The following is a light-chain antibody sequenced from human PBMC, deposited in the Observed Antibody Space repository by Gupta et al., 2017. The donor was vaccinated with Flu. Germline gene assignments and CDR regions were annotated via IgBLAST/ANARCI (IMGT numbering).Light chain of an antibody. CDR2: GNS. V-gene: IGLV1-40*01. Sequence: QSVLTQPPSVSWAPGQRVTIPGTGSSSNIGAGYDVHWYQQLPGTAPKLLIYGNSNRPSGVPDRFSGSKSGTSASLAITGLQAEDEADYYCQSYDSSLSWVFGGGTKLTGL. CDR3: QSYDSSLSWV. J-gene: IGLJ3*02. CDR1: SSNIGAGYD.